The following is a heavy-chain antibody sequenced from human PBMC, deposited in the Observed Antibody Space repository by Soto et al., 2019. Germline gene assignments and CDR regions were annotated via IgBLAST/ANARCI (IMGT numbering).Heavy chain of an antibody. Sequence: SETLSLTCTVSGGSISSSSYYWGWIRQPPGKGLEWIGSIYYSGSTYYNPSLKSRVTISVDTSKNQFSLKLSSVTAADTAVYYCARSVNLGYCSGGSCALDYWGQGTLVTVSS. CDR2: IYYSGST. V-gene: IGHV4-39*01. CDR1: GGSISSSSYY. CDR3: ARSVNLGYCSGGSCALDY. J-gene: IGHJ4*02. D-gene: IGHD2-15*01.